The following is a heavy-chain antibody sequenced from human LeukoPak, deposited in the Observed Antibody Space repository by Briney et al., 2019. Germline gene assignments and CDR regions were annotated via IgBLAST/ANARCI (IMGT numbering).Heavy chain of an antibody. D-gene: IGHD3-10*01. CDR1: DGSISSGGYY. CDR2: IYYSGST. Sequence: SETLSLTCTVSDGSISSGGYYWSWIRQHPGKGLEWIGYIYYSGSTYYNPSLKSRVTISVDTSKNQFSLKLSSVTAADTAVYYCARGATMVVAPNWFDPWGQGTLVTVSS. CDR3: ARGATMVVAPNWFDP. V-gene: IGHV4-31*03. J-gene: IGHJ5*02.